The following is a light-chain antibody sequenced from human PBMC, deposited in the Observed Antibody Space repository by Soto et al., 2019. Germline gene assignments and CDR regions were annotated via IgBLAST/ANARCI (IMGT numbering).Light chain of an antibody. CDR2: GAS. CDR1: RSVSSRY. CDR3: HQYGYSPNT. J-gene: IGKJ2*01. V-gene: IGKV3-20*01. Sequence: EIVLTQSPGTLSLSPGERATLSCRASRSVSSRYLAWYQQKPGQAPRLLIYGASSRATGIPDRFSGSGSGTDCTLTITGLEPEDFAVYHCHQYGYSPNTFGQGTKLEIK.